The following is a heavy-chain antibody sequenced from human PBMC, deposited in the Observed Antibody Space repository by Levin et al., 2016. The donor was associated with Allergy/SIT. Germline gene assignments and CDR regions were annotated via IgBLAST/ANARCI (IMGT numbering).Heavy chain of an antibody. Sequence: SVKVSCKASGYTFTSYDINWVRQATGQGLEWMGRIIPILGIANYAQKFQGRVTITADKSTSTAYMELSSLRSEDTAVYYCARDRLSTVTTNYYYGMDVWGQGTTVTVSS. CDR1: GYTFTSYD. D-gene: IGHD4-11*01. CDR2: IIPILGIA. V-gene: IGHV1-69*04. CDR3: ARDRLSTVTTNYYYGMDV. J-gene: IGHJ6*02.